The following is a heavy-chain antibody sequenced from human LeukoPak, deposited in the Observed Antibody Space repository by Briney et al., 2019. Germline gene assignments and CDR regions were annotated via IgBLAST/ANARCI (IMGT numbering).Heavy chain of an antibody. J-gene: IGHJ6*03. Sequence: GGSLRLSCAASGFTFSDYYMSWIRQAPGKGLGWVSYISSSGSTIYYADSVKGRFTISRDNAKNSLYLQMNSLRAEDTAVYYCARDAGSALGDGDYEYYYYYYMDVWGKGTTVTVSS. CDR2: ISSSGSTI. CDR1: GFTFSDYY. V-gene: IGHV3-11*04. D-gene: IGHD4-17*01. CDR3: ARDAGSALGDGDYEYYYYYYMDV.